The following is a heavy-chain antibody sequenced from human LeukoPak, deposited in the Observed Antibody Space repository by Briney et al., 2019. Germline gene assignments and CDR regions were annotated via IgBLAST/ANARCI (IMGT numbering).Heavy chain of an antibody. D-gene: IGHD3-9*01. CDR1: GYTLTELS. Sequence: ASVKVSCKVSGYTLTELSMHWVRQAPGKGLEWMGGFDPEDGETIYAQKFQGRVTMTEDTSTGTAYMELSSLRSEDTAVYYCATPNVLRYFDWLEGFDYWGQGTLVTVSS. V-gene: IGHV1-24*01. CDR3: ATPNVLRYFDWLEGFDY. J-gene: IGHJ4*02. CDR2: FDPEDGET.